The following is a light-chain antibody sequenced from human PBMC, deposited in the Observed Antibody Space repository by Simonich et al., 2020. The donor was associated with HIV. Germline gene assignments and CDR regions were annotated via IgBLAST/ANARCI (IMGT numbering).Light chain of an antibody. V-gene: IGKV1-39*01. Sequence: DIQMTQSPSSLSASVGDRVTVTCRASQTISNYLNWYQQKPGKAPELLIFAASTLQSGVPSRFSGSGSGTDFTLTISCLQSEDFATYYCQQYYSFPWTFGQGTKVEIK. CDR3: QQYYSFPWT. J-gene: IGKJ1*01. CDR1: QTISNY. CDR2: AAS.